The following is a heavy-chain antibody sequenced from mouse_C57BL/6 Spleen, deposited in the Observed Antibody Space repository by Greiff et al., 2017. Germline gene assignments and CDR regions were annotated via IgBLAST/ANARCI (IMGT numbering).Heavy chain of an antibody. V-gene: IGHV5-16*01. Sequence: EVHLVESEGGLVQPGSSMKLSCTASGFTFSDYYMAWVRQVPEKGLEWVANINYDGSSTYYLDSLKSRFIIPRDNAKNILYLQMSSLKSEDTATYYCARAVVARGYFDVWGTGTTVTVAS. CDR1: GFTFSDYY. J-gene: IGHJ1*03. CDR3: ARAVVARGYFDV. CDR2: INYDGSST. D-gene: IGHD1-1*01.